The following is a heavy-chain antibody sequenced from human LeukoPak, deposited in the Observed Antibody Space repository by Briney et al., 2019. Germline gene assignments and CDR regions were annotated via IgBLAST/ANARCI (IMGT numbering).Heavy chain of an antibody. V-gene: IGHV3-15*01. J-gene: IGHJ4*02. CDR2: IKSKTDGGTT. Sequence: GGSLRLSCAASGFTFSNAWMSWVRQAPGKGLEWVGRIKSKTDGGTTDYAAPVKGRFTISRDDSKNTLYLQMNSLRAEDTAVYYCARDGSDYDLDYWGQGTLDTVSS. CDR1: GFTFSNAW. D-gene: IGHD4-17*01. CDR3: ARDGSDYDLDY.